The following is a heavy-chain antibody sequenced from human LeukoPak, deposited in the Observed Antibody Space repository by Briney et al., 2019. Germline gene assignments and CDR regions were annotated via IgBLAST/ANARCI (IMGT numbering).Heavy chain of an antibody. V-gene: IGHV3-15*01. CDR2: IKSKTDGGTT. D-gene: IGHD3-22*01. Sequence: GGSLRLSCAASGFTFSNAWMSWVRQAPGKGLEWVGRIKSKTDGGTTDYAAPVKGRFTISRDDSKNTLYLQMNSLKTEDTAVYYCTGDSSGYFARSSSDYWGQGTLVTVSS. CDR1: GFTFSNAW. CDR3: TGDSSGYFARSSSDY. J-gene: IGHJ4*02.